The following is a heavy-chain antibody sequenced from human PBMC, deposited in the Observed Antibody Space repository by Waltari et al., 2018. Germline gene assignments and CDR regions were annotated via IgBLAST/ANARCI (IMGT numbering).Heavy chain of an antibody. D-gene: IGHD3-10*01. CDR1: GGTFSSYA. Sequence: QVQLVQSGAEVKKPGSSVKVSCKASGGTFSSYAISWVRQAPGKGLEWMGGIITIFVTANYDQKFQGIVTISADEYTSRAYMEVSSLRSEDTAVYYCARVISSGGPFDYWGRGTLVNVSS. CDR3: ARVISSGGPFDY. J-gene: IGHJ4*02. V-gene: IGHV1-69*13. CDR2: IITIFVTA.